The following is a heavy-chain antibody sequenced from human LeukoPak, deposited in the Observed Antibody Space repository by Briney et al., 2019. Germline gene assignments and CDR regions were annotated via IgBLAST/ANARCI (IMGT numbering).Heavy chain of an antibody. CDR2: ISYDGSNK. CDR3: ARGPGDYIEGAFDI. Sequence: PGRSLRLSCAASGFTFSSYAMHWVRQAPGKGLEWVAVISYDGSNKYYADSVKGRFTISRDNSKNTLYLQMNSLRAEDTAVYYCARGPGDYIEGAFDIWGQGTMVTVSS. D-gene: IGHD3-10*01. J-gene: IGHJ3*02. CDR1: GFTFSSYA. V-gene: IGHV3-30*04.